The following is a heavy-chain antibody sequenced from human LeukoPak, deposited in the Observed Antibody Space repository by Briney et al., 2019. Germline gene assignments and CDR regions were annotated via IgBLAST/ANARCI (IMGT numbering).Heavy chain of an antibody. CDR2: ISGSVGST. V-gene: IGHV3-23*01. J-gene: IGHJ4*02. Sequence: GSLRLSFGASGFTFSSYAMSWVRQAPGKGLEWVSAISGSVGSTYYSDSVKGRFTISRENSKNTLYMQMNSLRAEDTGVYYCAEVATNDYWGQGTLVTVSS. CDR3: AEVATNDY. CDR1: GFTFSSYA. D-gene: IGHD5-12*01.